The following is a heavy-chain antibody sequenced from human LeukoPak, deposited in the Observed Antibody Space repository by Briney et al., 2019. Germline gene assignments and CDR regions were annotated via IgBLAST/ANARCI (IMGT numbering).Heavy chain of an antibody. V-gene: IGHV4-59*01. CDR1: GGSISSYY. Sequence: PETLSLTCTVSGGSISSYYWSWLRQPPGKGLEWIGYIYYSGSTNYNPSLKSRVTISVDTSKNQFSLKLSSVTAADTAVYYCARSLTISFSFPGYWGQGTLVTVSS. D-gene: IGHD3-9*01. J-gene: IGHJ4*02. CDR3: ARSLTISFSFPGY. CDR2: IYYSGST.